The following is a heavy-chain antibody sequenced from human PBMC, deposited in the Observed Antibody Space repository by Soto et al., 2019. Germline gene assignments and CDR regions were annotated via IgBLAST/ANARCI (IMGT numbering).Heavy chain of an antibody. V-gene: IGHV1-8*01. J-gene: IGHJ4*02. Sequence: ASVKVSCKASGYTFTSYDINWVRQATGQGLEWMGWMNPNSGNTGYAQKFQGRVTMTRNTSISTAYMEMSSLRSEDTAVYYCARSPTKDYYFDYWGQGTMVTVSS. CDR1: GYTFTSYD. D-gene: IGHD1-26*01. CDR2: MNPNSGNT. CDR3: ARSPTKDYYFDY.